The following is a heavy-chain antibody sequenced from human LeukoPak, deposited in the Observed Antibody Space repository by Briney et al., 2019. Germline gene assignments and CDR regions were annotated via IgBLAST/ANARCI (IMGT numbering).Heavy chain of an antibody. J-gene: IGHJ4*02. Sequence: SETLSLTCTVSGGSISSYYWSWIRQPPGKGLEWIGYIYYSGSTNYNPSLKSRVTMSVDTSKNQFSLKLSSVTAADTAVYYCARGGVPAAIVGWGQGTLVTVSS. CDR3: ARGGVPAAIVG. V-gene: IGHV4-59*12. CDR2: IYYSGST. D-gene: IGHD2-2*01. CDR1: GGSISSYY.